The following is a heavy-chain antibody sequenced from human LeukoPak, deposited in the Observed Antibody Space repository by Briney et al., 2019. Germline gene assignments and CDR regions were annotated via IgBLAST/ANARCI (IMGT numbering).Heavy chain of an antibody. J-gene: IGHJ4*02. CDR1: GFTFSDYY. Sequence: GGSLRLSCAASGFTFSDYYMSWIRQPPGKGLEWVANIKQDGSEKYYVDSVKGRFTISRDNAKNSLYLQMNSLRAEDTAVYYCAREGDSSGYYPDYWGQGTLVTVSS. CDR2: IKQDGSEK. CDR3: AREGDSSGYYPDY. D-gene: IGHD3-22*01. V-gene: IGHV3-7*01.